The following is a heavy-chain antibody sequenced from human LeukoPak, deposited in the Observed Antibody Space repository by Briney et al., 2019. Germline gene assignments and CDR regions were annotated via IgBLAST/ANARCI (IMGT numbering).Heavy chain of an antibody. CDR1: GFTFSSYW. Sequence: PGGSLRLSCAASGFTFSSYWMSWVRQAPGKGLEWVANIKQDGSEKYYVDSVKGRFTISRDNAKNSPYLQMNSLRAEDTAVYYCARRRYSSSWYQDVWGQGTTVTVSS. J-gene: IGHJ6*02. D-gene: IGHD6-13*01. CDR2: IKQDGSEK. V-gene: IGHV3-7*01. CDR3: ARRRYSSSWYQDV.